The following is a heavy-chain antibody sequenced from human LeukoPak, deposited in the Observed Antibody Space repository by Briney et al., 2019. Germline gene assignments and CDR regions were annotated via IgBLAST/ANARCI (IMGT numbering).Heavy chain of an antibody. D-gene: IGHD3-10*01. Sequence: GRSLRLSCAASGFTFSSYGMHWVRQAPGKGLEWVAVIWYDGSNKYYADSVKGRFTISGDNSKNTLYLQMNSLRAEDTAVYYCARDRLLWFGVRYGMDVWGQGTTVTVSS. V-gene: IGHV3-33*01. CDR1: GFTFSSYG. J-gene: IGHJ6*02. CDR2: IWYDGSNK. CDR3: ARDRLLWFGVRYGMDV.